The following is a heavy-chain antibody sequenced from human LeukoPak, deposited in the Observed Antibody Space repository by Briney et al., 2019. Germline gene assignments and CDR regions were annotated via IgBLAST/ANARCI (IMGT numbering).Heavy chain of an antibody. CDR1: GGSISSYY. J-gene: IGHJ4*02. V-gene: IGHV4-4*07. Sequence: SETLSLTCTVPGGSISSYYWSWIRQPAGKGLEWIGRIYTSGSTTYDPSLKSRVTLSVDKSKTQFSLKLSSVTAVDTAVYYCARFSIRTVVTPEGYFDYWGQGTLVTVSS. CDR3: ARFSIRTVVTPEGYFDY. CDR2: IYTSGST. D-gene: IGHD4-23*01.